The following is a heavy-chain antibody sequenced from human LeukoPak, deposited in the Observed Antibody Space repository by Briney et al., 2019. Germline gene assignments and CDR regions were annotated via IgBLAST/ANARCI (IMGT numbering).Heavy chain of an antibody. CDR3: ARAYSSSHYFFDY. V-gene: IGHV1-46*01. J-gene: IGHJ4*02. D-gene: IGHD6-13*01. CDR2: INPSGGST. Sequence: ASVKVSCEASGYTFTNYYIHWVRQAPGQGPEWMGTINPSGGSTSYAQKFQGRVTMTRDTSTSTVYMELSSLRSEDTAVYYCARAYSSSHYFFDYWGQGTLVTVSS. CDR1: GYTFTNYY.